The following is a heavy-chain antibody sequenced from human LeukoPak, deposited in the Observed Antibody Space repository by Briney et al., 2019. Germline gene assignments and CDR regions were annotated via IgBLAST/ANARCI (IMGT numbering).Heavy chain of an antibody. CDR2: INPNSGGT. CDR3: ARCHYDFWSGTYYMDV. CDR1: GYTFTGYY. Sequence: GASVKVSCKASGYTFTGYYMHWVRQAPGQGLEWMGWINPNSGGTNYAQKFQGRVTMTRDTSISIAYMELSRLRSDDTAVYYCARCHYDFWSGTYYMDVWGKGTTVTVSS. V-gene: IGHV1-2*02. D-gene: IGHD3-3*01. J-gene: IGHJ6*03.